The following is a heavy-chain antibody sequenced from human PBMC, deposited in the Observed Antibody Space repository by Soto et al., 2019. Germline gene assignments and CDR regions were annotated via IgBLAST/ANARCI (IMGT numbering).Heavy chain of an antibody. J-gene: IGHJ4*02. Sequence: KSSETLSLTCTVSGGSISSGGYYWSWIRQHPGKGLEWIGYIYYSGSTYYNPSLKSRVTISVDTSKNQFSLKLSSVTAADTAVYYCARAYVREVQDYWGQGTLVTVSS. CDR2: IYYSGST. D-gene: IGHD1-1*01. V-gene: IGHV4-31*03. CDR3: ARAYVREVQDY. CDR1: GGSISSGGYY.